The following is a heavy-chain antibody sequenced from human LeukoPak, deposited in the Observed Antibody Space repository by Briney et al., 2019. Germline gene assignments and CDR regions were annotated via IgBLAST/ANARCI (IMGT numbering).Heavy chain of an antibody. CDR1: GYTFTSYD. V-gene: IGHV1-8*01. CDR3: ARGRPYYDFWSGYYPNWFDP. J-gene: IGHJ5*02. CDR2: MNPNSGNT. D-gene: IGHD3-3*01. Sequence: ASVKVSCKASGYTFTSYDINWVRQATGQGLEWMGWMNPNSGNTGYAQKFQGRVTMTRNTSISTAYMELSSLRSEDTAVYYCARGRPYYDFWSGYYPNWFDPWGQGTPVTVSS.